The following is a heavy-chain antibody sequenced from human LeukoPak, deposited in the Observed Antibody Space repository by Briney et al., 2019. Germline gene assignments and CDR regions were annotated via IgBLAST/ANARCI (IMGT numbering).Heavy chain of an antibody. D-gene: IGHD3-22*01. J-gene: IGHJ3*02. CDR1: GFTFSNYA. V-gene: IGHV3-23*01. Sequence: GGSLRLSCAASGFTFSNYAMSWVRQAPGKGLECVSAISDSGDKTDYADSVRGRFTIYRDNSKDTLYLQMNSLGAADTAVYYCARPRGYYRGHDAFDIWGQGTMVTVSS. CDR2: ISDSGDKT. CDR3: ARPRGYYRGHDAFDI.